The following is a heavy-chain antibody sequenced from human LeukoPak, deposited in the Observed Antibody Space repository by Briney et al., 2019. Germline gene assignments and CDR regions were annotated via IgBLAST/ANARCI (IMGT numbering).Heavy chain of an antibody. Sequence: ASVKVSCKASGYTFTSYYIHWVRQAPGQGLEWMGIINPSGGSTSYAQKFQGRVTMTRDMSTNTVYMELSSLRSEDTAVYYCARESSVVAAGHYWGQGTLVTVSS. D-gene: IGHD5-12*01. CDR3: ARESSVVAAGHY. CDR2: INPSGGST. CDR1: GYTFTSYY. J-gene: IGHJ4*02. V-gene: IGHV1-46*01.